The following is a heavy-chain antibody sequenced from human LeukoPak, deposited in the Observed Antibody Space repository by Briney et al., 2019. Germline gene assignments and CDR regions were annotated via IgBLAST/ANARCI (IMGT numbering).Heavy chain of an antibody. J-gene: IGHJ4*02. Sequence: GGSLRLSCTASGFTFSSYAMSWVRQAPGKGLEWVSGISGSRGTTYYADSVKGRLTISRDNSKNTLYLQMNSLRAEDTAVYYCAREGRCGGDCYYDYWGQGTLVTVSS. D-gene: IGHD2-21*02. V-gene: IGHV3-23*01. CDR3: AREGRCGGDCYYDY. CDR1: GFTFSSYA. CDR2: ISGSRGTT.